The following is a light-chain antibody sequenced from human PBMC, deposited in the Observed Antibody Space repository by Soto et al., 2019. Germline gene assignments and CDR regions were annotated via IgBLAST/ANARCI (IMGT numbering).Light chain of an antibody. Sequence: DIQMTQSPSTLSASVGDRVIITCRASQSISSWLAWYQQKPGKAPKVLIYKASSLESGVPSRFCGSGSGTEFTLTISSLQPYVFVTYYSQHYNSYPLTFVVGTKVDIK. J-gene: IGKJ4*01. CDR3: QHYNSYPLT. CDR1: QSISSW. V-gene: IGKV1-5*03. CDR2: KAS.